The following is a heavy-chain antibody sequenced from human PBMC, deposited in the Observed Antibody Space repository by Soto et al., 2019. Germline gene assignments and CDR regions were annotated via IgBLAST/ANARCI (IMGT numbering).Heavy chain of an antibody. CDR2: IDTSSGTK. J-gene: IGHJ4*02. Sequence: EVHLVESGGGLVQPGGSLRVSCTASGFTFSRYSMNWVRQAPGKGLEWLSYIDTSSGTKYYADSVKGRFIISRDNAKNSLFLQMNSLRDDDTAVYYCARGGVTTIFGDSWGQGTLVTVSS. CDR1: GFTFSRYS. CDR3: ARGGVTTIFGDS. D-gene: IGHD5-12*01. V-gene: IGHV3-48*02.